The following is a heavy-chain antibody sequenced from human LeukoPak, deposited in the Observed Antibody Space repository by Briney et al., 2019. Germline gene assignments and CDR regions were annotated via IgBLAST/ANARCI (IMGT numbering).Heavy chain of an antibody. J-gene: IGHJ4*02. CDR3: ARDKMATRFYDY. V-gene: IGHV1-69*13. CDR2: IIPIFGTA. Sequence: SVKVSCKASGGTFSSYAISWVRQAHGQGLEWMGGIIPIFGTANYAQKFQGRVTITADESTSTAYMELSSLRSEDTAVYYCARDKMATRFYDYWGQGTLVTVSS. D-gene: IGHD5-24*01. CDR1: GGTFSSYA.